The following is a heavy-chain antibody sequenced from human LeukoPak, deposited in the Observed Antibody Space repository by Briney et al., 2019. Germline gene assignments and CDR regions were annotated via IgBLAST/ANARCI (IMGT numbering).Heavy chain of an antibody. J-gene: IGHJ6*02. D-gene: IGHD2-15*01. Sequence: PSETLSLTCTVSGGSISCYHLIGIRQPPGKGLEWIGYIYYSGSTNYNPSLKSRVTISVDTSKDQFSLKLSSVTAADTAVYYCSRIAVGYGMAGWDQGTTVTVSS. CDR1: GGSISCYH. CDR3: SRIAVGYGMAG. CDR2: IYYSGST. V-gene: IGHV4-59*01.